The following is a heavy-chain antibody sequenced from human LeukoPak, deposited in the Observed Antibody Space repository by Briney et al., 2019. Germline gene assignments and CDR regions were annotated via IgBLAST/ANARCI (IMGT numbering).Heavy chain of an antibody. CDR1: GFTFSSYG. CDR2: IRYDGSNK. Sequence: GGSLRLSCAASGFTFSSYGMHWVRQAPGKGLEWVAFIRYDGSNKYYADSVKGRFTISRDNSKNTLYLQMNSLRAEDTAVYYCAKDLVAQSDAFDIWGQGAMVTVSS. J-gene: IGHJ3*02. D-gene: IGHD5-12*01. CDR3: AKDLVAQSDAFDI. V-gene: IGHV3-30*02.